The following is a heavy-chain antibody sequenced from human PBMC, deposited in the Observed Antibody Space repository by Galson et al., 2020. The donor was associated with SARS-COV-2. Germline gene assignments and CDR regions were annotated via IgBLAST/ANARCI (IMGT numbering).Heavy chain of an antibody. CDR2: ISAYNGNT. J-gene: IGHJ4*02. D-gene: IGHD3-22*01. V-gene: IGHV1-18*01. CDR1: GYTFTSYG. CDR3: ARDPGITMIVVVDQFDY. Sequence: ASVKVSCKASGYTFTSYGISWVRQAHGQGLEWKGWISAYNGNTNYAQKLQGRVTMTTDTSTSTAYMELRSLRSDDTAVYYCARDPGITMIVVVDQFDYWGQGTLVTVSS.